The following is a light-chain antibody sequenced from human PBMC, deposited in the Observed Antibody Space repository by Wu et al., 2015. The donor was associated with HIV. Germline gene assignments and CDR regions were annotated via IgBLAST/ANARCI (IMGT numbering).Light chain of an antibody. CDR2: AAS. Sequence: DIQMTQSPSSLSASVGDRVTITCRASQSISSYLHWYQQKPGAAPKLLIYAASSLQSGVPSRFSGSGSGTDFTLTIGSLQPEDFATYYCQQTYNTPKTFGQGTKVEIK. J-gene: IGKJ1*01. V-gene: IGKV1-39*01. CDR1: QSISSY. CDR3: QQTYNTPKT.